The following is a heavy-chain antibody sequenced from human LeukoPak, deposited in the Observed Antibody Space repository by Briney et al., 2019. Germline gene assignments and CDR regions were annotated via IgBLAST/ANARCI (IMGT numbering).Heavy chain of an antibody. CDR1: GGSISSSSSY. CDR3: ARIKTYCSGGSCYSDYYYYGMDV. CDR2: IYYSGST. Sequence: PSETLSLTCTVSGGSISSSSSYWGWIRQPPGKGLEWIGSIYYSGSTYYNPSLKSRVTISVDTSKNQFFLKLSSVTAADTAVYYCARIKTYCSGGSCYSDYYYYGMDVWGQGTTVTVSS. J-gene: IGHJ6*02. V-gene: IGHV4-39*01. D-gene: IGHD2-15*01.